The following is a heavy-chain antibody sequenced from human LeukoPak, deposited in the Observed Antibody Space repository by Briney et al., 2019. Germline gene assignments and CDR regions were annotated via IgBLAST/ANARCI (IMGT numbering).Heavy chain of an antibody. Sequence: PSETLSLTCAVSGYSISSSYYWGWIRQPPGKGLEWIGIIYHTGGTYYNPSLKSRVTISIDTSKNQFSLKLSSVTAADTAVYYCARDGPTYYYDNSGYYFAYWGQGTLVTVSS. CDR1: GYSISSSYY. V-gene: IGHV4-38-2*02. J-gene: IGHJ4*02. D-gene: IGHD3-22*01. CDR2: IYHTGGT. CDR3: ARDGPTYYYDNSGYYFAY.